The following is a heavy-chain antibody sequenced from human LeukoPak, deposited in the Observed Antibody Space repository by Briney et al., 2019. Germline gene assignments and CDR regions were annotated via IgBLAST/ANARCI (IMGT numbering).Heavy chain of an antibody. V-gene: IGHV3-11*01. Sequence: GGSLRLSCAGSGFTFSDYYMSWIRQAPGEGLEWVSYISSGGSPMYYTDSVKGRFTISRDNSKNTLYLQMNSLRAEDTAVYYCAKGVSSIAARPIDYWGQGTLVTVSS. J-gene: IGHJ4*02. D-gene: IGHD6-6*01. CDR1: GFTFSDYY. CDR3: AKGVSSIAARPIDY. CDR2: ISSGGSPM.